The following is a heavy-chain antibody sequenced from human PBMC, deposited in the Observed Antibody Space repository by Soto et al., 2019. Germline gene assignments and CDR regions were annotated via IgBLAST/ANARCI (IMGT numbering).Heavy chain of an antibody. Sequence: PAETLSLTCAVSGGSISSSNWWSWVRQPPGKGLEWIGEIYHSGSTNYNPSLKSRVTISVDKSKNQFSLKLSSVTAADTAVYYCGRHVVPDGNIWFDPWGQGTLVTVSS. J-gene: IGHJ5*02. CDR2: IYHSGST. CDR3: GRHVVPDGNIWFDP. CDR1: GGSISSSNW. V-gene: IGHV4-4*02. D-gene: IGHD2-2*01.